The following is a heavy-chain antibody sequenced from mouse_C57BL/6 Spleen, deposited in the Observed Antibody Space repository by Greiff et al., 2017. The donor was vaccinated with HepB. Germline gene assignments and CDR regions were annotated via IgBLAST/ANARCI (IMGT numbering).Heavy chain of an antibody. D-gene: IGHD1-1*01. J-gene: IGHJ2*01. CDR2: IYPGDGDT. CDR3: ARSNYYGRSYSGYFDY. V-gene: IGHV1-82*01. CDR1: GYAFSSSW. Sequence: VQLQQSGPELVKPGASVKISCKASGYAFSSSWMNWVKQRPGKGLEWIGRIYPGDGDTNYNGKFKGKATLTADKSSSTAYMQLSSLTSEDSAVYFGARSNYYGRSYSGYFDYWGQGTTLTVSS.